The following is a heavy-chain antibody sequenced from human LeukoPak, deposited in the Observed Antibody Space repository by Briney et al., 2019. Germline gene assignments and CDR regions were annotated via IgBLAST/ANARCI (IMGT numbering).Heavy chain of an antibody. D-gene: IGHD2-21*02. Sequence: ASVKVSCKASGYTFTSYDINWVRQATGQGLEWMGWMNPNSGNTGYAQKFQGRVTMTRNTSISTAYMELSSLRSEDTAVYYCARSACGGDCYSNWFDPWGQGTPVTVSS. CDR2: MNPNSGNT. CDR1: GYTFTSYD. J-gene: IGHJ5*02. CDR3: ARSACGGDCYSNWFDP. V-gene: IGHV1-8*01.